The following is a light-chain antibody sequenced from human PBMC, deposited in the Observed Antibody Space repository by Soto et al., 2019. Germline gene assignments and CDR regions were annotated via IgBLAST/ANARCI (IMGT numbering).Light chain of an antibody. V-gene: IGKV3-11*01. J-gene: IGKJ3*01. CDR3: QQRSSWPPFT. Sequence: DIVLTQSPATLSLSPGESATLSCRASQTIRSYLAWHQQKPGQAPRLLIYDASKRAPGIPARFSGSGSGTDFTLTISSLEPEDFAIYYCQQRSSWPPFTFGPGTKVDTK. CDR2: DAS. CDR1: QTIRSY.